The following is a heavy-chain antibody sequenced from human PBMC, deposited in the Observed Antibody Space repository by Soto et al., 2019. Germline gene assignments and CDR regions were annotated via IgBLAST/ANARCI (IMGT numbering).Heavy chain of an antibody. V-gene: IGHV4-59*01. D-gene: IGHD2-15*01. J-gene: IGHJ5*02. CDR3: AREADPLFCSGVTCYGGWFDP. Sequence: SETKSLTSTFSGGSSSSYYWSLIRQPPGKGLEMIGDIYYSGSTNYNPSLKSRVTISLDTSKNQFSLKLTSVTTADTAVYYCAREADPLFCSGVTCYGGWFDPWGQGTLVTVSS. CDR1: GGSSSSYY. CDR2: IYYSGST.